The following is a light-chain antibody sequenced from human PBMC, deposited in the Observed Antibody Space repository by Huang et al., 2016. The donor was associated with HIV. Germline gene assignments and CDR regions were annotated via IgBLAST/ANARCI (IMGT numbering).Light chain of an antibody. V-gene: IGKV3-11*01. J-gene: IGKJ5*01. CDR1: QSISTY. CDR3: QQRSNWPSIT. CDR2: DAS. Sequence: IVLTQSPATLSLSPGERATLSCRASQSISTYLAWYQHKPGQAPRLLIYDASNRATGIPARFRGSGSGTDFTLTISSLEPEDFAIYYCQQRSNWPSITFGQGTRLEIK.